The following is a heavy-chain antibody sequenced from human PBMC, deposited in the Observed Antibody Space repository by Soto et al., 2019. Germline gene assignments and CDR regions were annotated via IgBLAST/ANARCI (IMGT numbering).Heavy chain of an antibody. J-gene: IGHJ2*01. CDR3: AGDPGGGGGYFDL. Sequence: QVQLVQAGAEVKKPGASVKVSCKASGYTFTGYYMHWVRQAPGQGLEWMGWINPNSGGTNYAQKLQGRVTRTRDTSISTAYMELSGLRSDDAAVYDCAGDPGGGGGYFDLWGRGTLVTVSS. V-gene: IGHV1-2*02. D-gene: IGHD3-16*01. CDR2: INPNSGGT. CDR1: GYTFTGYY.